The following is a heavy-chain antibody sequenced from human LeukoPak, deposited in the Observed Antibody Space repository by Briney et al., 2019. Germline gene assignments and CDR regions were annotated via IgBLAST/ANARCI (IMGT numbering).Heavy chain of an antibody. Sequence: PSQTLSLTCTVSGGSISSGGYYWSWIRQPPGKGLEWIGYIYHSGSTYYNPSLKSRVTISVDRSKNQFSLKLNSMTAADTAVYYCARAMRWLQLRSYYFDYWGQGTLVTVSS. CDR2: IYHSGST. V-gene: IGHV4-30-2*01. CDR1: GGSISSGGYY. CDR3: ARAMRWLQLRSYYFDY. J-gene: IGHJ4*02. D-gene: IGHD5-24*01.